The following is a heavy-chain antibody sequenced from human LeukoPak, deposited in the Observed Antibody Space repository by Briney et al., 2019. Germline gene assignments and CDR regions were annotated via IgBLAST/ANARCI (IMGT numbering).Heavy chain of an antibody. Sequence: PSETLSLTCTVSGGSISGYYWSWIRQPPGKGLEWIGNIHYTGSTNYNPSLESRVTISVHTSKNQFSLILSSVTAADTAVYFCARMYSSGWYYFGYWGQGTLVTVSS. CDR2: IHYTGST. CDR1: GGSISGYY. V-gene: IGHV4-59*08. J-gene: IGHJ4*02. D-gene: IGHD6-19*01. CDR3: ARMYSSGWYYFGY.